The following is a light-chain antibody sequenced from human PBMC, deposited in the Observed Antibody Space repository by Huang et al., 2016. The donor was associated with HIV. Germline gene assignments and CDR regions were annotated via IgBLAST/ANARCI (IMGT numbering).Light chain of an antibody. J-gene: IGKJ1*01. V-gene: IGKV3-15*01. CDR3: HQYNNWPPWT. CDR2: GAS. Sequence: EIVMTQSPATLSVSPGERATLSCRASQSVSSNLAWYQRKPGQAPRLLLYGASTRATGIPASFSGSGSGTEFTLTISSLQSEDFAVYYCHQYNNWPPWTFGQGTKVEIK. CDR1: QSVSSN.